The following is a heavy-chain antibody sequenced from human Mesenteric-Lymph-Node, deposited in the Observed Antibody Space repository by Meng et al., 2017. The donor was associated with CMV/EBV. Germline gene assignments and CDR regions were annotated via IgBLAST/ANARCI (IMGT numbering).Heavy chain of an antibody. CDR2: IYHSGST. V-gene: IGHV4-4*02. CDR1: GGSIRSSNW. J-gene: IGHJ4*02. CDR3: ARVVFGATTRFDY. Sequence: AVSGGSIRSSNWWSWVRQPPGKGLEWIGEIYHSGSTNYNPSLKSRVTISVDKSKNQFSLKLSSVTAADTAVYYCARVVFGATTRFDYWGQGTLVTVSS. D-gene: IGHD3-10*02.